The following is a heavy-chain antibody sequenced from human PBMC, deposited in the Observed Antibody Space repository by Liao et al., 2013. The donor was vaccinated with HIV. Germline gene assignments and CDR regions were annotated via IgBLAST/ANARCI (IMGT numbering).Heavy chain of an antibody. Sequence: QVQLQESGPGLVKPSETLSLTCTVSGGSISSYYWSWIRQPAGKGLEWIGRIYTSGSTNYNPSLKSRVTISVDTSKNQFSLKLSSVTAADTAVYYCARGVEALSTSSTLFDYWGQGTLVTVSS. V-gene: IGHV4-4*07. CDR1: GGSISSYY. D-gene: IGHD6-13*01. CDR2: IYTSGST. J-gene: IGHJ4*02. CDR3: ARGVEALSTSSTLFDY.